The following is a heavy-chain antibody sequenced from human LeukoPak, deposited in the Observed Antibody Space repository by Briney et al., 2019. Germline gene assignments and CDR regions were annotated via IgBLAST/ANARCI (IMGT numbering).Heavy chain of an antibody. CDR3: AKLLLDYFDY. CDR2: ISGSGGST. Sequence: GASLRLSCAASGFTFSSYAMSWVRQAPGKGLEWVSAISGSGGSTYYADSVKGRFTISRDNSKNTLYQQMNSLRAEDTAVYYCAKLLLDYFDYWGQGTLVTVSS. J-gene: IGHJ4*02. CDR1: GFTFSSYA. V-gene: IGHV3-23*01. D-gene: IGHD2-15*01.